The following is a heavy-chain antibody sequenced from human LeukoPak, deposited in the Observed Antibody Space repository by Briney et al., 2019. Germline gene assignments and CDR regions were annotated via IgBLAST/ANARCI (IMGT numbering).Heavy chain of an antibody. CDR2: IYYSGNT. J-gene: IGHJ4*02. V-gene: IGHV4-59*01. CDR3: ARGHGDPLFDY. CDR1: GGSISSYY. Sequence: PSETLSLTCTVSGGSISSYYWSWIRQPPGKGLEWIGYIYYSGNTNYNPSLKSRVTISVDTSKNQFSLQLSSVTAADTAVYYCARGHGDPLFDYWGQGILVTVSS. D-gene: IGHD4-17*01.